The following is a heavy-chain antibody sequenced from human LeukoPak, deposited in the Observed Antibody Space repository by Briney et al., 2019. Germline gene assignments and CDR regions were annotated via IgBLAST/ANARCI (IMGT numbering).Heavy chain of an antibody. Sequence: GGSLRLSCAASGFTFSDYYMSWIRQAPGKGLEWVSYISSSGTTIYYADSVKGRFTISRDNAKNSLYLQMNSLRAEDTAVYYCARGSTNYYDSSGYYPAWGQGTLVTVSS. CDR1: GFTFSDYY. CDR3: ARGSTNYYDSSGYYPA. J-gene: IGHJ4*02. V-gene: IGHV3-11*04. CDR2: ISSSGTTI. D-gene: IGHD3-22*01.